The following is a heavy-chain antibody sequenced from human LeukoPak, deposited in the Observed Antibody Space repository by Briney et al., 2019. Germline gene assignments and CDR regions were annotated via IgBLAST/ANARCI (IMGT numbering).Heavy chain of an antibody. Sequence: GASLRLSCAASGFTFSFYTMNWVRQAPGKGLEWVSYISSSSSAIYYADSVKGRFTISRDNSKNTLYLQMNSLTTEDTALYYCAKDPSSGWYRWSMDVWGQGTTVTVSS. J-gene: IGHJ6*02. CDR2: ISSSSSAI. CDR3: AKDPSSGWYRWSMDV. CDR1: GFTFSFYT. D-gene: IGHD6-19*01. V-gene: IGHV3-48*01.